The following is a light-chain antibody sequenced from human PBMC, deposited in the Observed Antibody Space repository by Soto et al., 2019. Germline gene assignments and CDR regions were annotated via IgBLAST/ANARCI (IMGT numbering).Light chain of an antibody. J-gene: IGLJ1*01. V-gene: IGLV2-23*01. CDR2: EGS. CDR3: CSYVGARTYV. CDR1: LSDVGSSGP. Sequence: QSARTQPASVSGSPGQSIIISCSGSLSDVGSSGPVSWYQHHPGQVPKLIIYEGSRRPSGVSSRFSGSKTGNTASLTITGLQAEDEANYYCCSYVGARTYVFGTGTKVTVL.